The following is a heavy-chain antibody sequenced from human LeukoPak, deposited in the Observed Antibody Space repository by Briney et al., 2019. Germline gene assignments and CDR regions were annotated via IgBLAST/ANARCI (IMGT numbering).Heavy chain of an antibody. CDR3: VRPRLGMNYFYYMDV. CDR1: GFTFSDYS. CDR2: ITSSSFGI. D-gene: IGHD3-9*01. V-gene: IGHV3-21*01. Sequence: GGSLRLSCTASGFTFSDYSLNWVRQAPGKGLEWVSSITSSSFGIYYADSVKGRFTISRDNAKNLVYLQMNSLRAEDTAVYYCVRPRLGMNYFYYMDVWGTGTTVIVSS. J-gene: IGHJ6*03.